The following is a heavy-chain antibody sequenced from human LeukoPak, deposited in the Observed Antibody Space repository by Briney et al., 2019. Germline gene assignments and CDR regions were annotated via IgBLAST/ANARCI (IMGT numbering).Heavy chain of an antibody. D-gene: IGHD3-3*01. J-gene: IGHJ5*02. CDR2: INHSGST. CDR1: GGSFSGYY. V-gene: IGHV4-34*01. Sequence: SETLSLTCAVYGGSFSGYYWSWIRQPPGKGLEWIGEINHSGSTNYNPSLKSRVTISVDTSKNQFSLKLSSVTAADTAVYYCARGGNDFWSRNWFGPWGQGTLVTVSS. CDR3: ARGGNDFWSRNWFGP.